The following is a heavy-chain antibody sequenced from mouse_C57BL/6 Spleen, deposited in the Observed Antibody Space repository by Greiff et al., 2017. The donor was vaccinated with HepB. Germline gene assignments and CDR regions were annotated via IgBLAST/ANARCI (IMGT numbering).Heavy chain of an antibody. Sequence: EVQVVESGPELVKPGASVKISCKASGYTFTDYNMDWVKQSPGKSLEWIGDINPNNGGTNYNEKFKGKATLTVDKSSSTAYMELRSLTSEDTAVYYCARSDWNGRDFDYWGQGTTLTVSS. CDR1: GYTFTDYN. J-gene: IGHJ2*01. V-gene: IGHV1-18*01. CDR2: INPNNGGT. D-gene: IGHD3-1*01. CDR3: ARSDWNGRDFDY.